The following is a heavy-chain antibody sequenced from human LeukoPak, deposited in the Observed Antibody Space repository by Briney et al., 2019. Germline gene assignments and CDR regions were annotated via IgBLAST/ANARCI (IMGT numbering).Heavy chain of an antibody. D-gene: IGHD6-19*01. CDR2: THTSGTT. Sequence: KSSETLSLTCTVSGGSISSYYWTWIRQPAGKGLEWIGRTHTSGTTNYNPSLKSRVTISVDTSKNQFSLKLSSVTAADTAVYYCARALPVFYSSGWYYFDYWGQGTLVTVSS. CDR1: GGSISSYY. V-gene: IGHV4-4*07. CDR3: ARALPVFYSSGWYYFDY. J-gene: IGHJ4*02.